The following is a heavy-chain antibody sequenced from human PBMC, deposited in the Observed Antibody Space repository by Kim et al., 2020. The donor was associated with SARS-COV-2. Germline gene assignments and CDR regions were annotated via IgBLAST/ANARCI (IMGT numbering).Heavy chain of an antibody. CDR1: GFTFSNAW. CDR2: IKSKTDGGTT. Sequence: GGSLRLSCAASGFTFSNAWMSWVRQAPGKGLEWVGRIKSKTDGGTTDYAAPVKGRFTISRDDSKNTLYLQMNSLKTEDTAVYYCTTESEPLLWFGELLWHPWGQGTLVTVSS. CDR3: TTESEPLLWFGELLWHP. D-gene: IGHD3-10*01. J-gene: IGHJ5*02. V-gene: IGHV3-15*01.